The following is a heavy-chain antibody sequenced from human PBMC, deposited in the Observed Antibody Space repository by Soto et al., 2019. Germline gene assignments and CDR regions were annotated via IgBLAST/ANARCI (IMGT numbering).Heavy chain of an antibody. CDR3: ARGLVRFRAAAGLRY. V-gene: IGHV4-34*01. CDR1: GGSFSGYY. Sequence: SETLSLTCAVYGGSFSGYYWSWIRQPPGKGLEWIGEINHSGSTNYNPSPKSRVTISVDTSKNQFSLKLSSVTAADTAVYYCARGLVRFRAAAGLRYWGQGTLVTVSS. D-gene: IGHD6-13*01. J-gene: IGHJ4*02. CDR2: INHSGST.